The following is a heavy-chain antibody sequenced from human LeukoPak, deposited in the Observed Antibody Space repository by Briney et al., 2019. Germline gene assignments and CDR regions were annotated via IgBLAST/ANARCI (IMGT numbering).Heavy chain of an antibody. CDR1: GGSISSSSYY. CDR3: ARGKTYYYGSGSYPGRTSPLNWFDP. V-gene: IGHV4-39*01. J-gene: IGHJ5*02. CDR2: IYYSGST. Sequence: SETLSLTCTVSGGSISSSSYYWGWIRQPPGKGLEWIGSIYYSGSTYYNPSLKSRVTISVDTSKNQFSLKLSSVTAADTAVYHCARGKTYYYGSGSYPGRTSPLNWFDPWGQGTLVTVSS. D-gene: IGHD3-10*01.